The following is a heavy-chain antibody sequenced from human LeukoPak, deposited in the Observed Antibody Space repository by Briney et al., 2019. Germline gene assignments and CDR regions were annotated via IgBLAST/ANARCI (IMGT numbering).Heavy chain of an antibody. CDR3: AKDGVSIVVVVAATDAFDI. Sequence: GGSLRLSCAASGFTFSSYAMSWVRQAPGKGLEWVSAISGSGGSTYYADSVKGRFTISRDNSKNTLYLQMDSLRAEDTAVYYCAKDGVSIVVVVAATDAFDIWGQGTMVTVSS. J-gene: IGHJ3*02. CDR1: GFTFSSYA. D-gene: IGHD2-15*01. V-gene: IGHV3-23*01. CDR2: ISGSGGST.